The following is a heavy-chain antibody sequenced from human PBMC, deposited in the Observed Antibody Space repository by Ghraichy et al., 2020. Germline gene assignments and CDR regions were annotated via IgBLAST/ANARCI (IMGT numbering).Heavy chain of an antibody. J-gene: IGHJ6*02. Sequence: SETLSLTCAVYGGSFSGYYWSWIRQPPGKGLEWIGEINHSGSTNYNPSLKSRVTISVDTSKNQFSLKLSSVTAADTAVYYCARTRGYCSSTSCYGGYYYYYGMDVWGQGTTVTVSS. CDR1: GGSFSGYY. V-gene: IGHV4-34*01. CDR2: INHSGST. CDR3: ARTRGYCSSTSCYGGYYYYYGMDV. D-gene: IGHD2-2*01.